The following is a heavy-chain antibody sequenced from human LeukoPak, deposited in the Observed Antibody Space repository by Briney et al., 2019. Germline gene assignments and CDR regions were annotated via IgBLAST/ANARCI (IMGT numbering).Heavy chain of an antibody. Sequence: PGGSLRLSCAASGFTFSSYGMHWVRQAPGEGLEWVAVISYDGSNKYYADSVKGRFTISRDNSKNTLYLQMNSLRAEDTAVYYCAKGHYYDSSGLCDYWGQGTLVTVSS. J-gene: IGHJ4*02. CDR2: ISYDGSNK. D-gene: IGHD3-22*01. V-gene: IGHV3-30*18. CDR3: AKGHYYDSSGLCDY. CDR1: GFTFSSYG.